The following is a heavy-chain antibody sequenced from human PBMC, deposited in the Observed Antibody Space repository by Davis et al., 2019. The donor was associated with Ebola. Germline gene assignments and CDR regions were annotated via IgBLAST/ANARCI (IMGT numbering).Heavy chain of an antibody. CDR3: ARLDWDLAYLDY. V-gene: IGHV3-23*01. Sequence: GESLKISCAVSGFTFGSYALSWVRQAPGKGLEWASSITGSGSSTDYADSVKGRFTISRDTSRNAVDLQMSSLRDDDTAVYYCARLDWDLAYLDYWGQGALVSVSS. CDR2: ITGSGSST. D-gene: IGHD3/OR15-3a*01. J-gene: IGHJ4*02. CDR1: GFTFGSYA.